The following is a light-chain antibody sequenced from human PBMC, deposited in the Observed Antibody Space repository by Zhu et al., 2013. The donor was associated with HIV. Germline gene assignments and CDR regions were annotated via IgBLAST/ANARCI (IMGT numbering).Light chain of an antibody. V-gene: IGKV3-20*01. CDR1: QTIGDNY. J-gene: IGKJ2*01. Sequence: EIVLTQSPGTLSLSPGERATLSCRASQTIGDNYLAWYQQKPGQAPTLLIYGVSSRATGIPDRFSGSGSGTDFTLTISRLEPEDFAVYYCQQYDTSVQYTFGPGTRV. CDR3: QQYDTSVQYT. CDR2: GVS.